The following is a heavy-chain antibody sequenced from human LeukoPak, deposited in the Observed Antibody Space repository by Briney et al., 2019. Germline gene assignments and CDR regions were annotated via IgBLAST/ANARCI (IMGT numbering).Heavy chain of an antibody. D-gene: IGHD2-15*01. CDR3: ARSGAPTPDY. CDR2: MDSDGSST. Sequence: GGSLRLSCAASGFTFSSYWMHWVRQAPGKGLEWVSRMDSDGSSTIYADSVKGRFTITRDNAKNTLNLQMNSLRAEDTALYYCARSGAPTPDYWGQGTLVIVSS. V-gene: IGHV3-74*01. J-gene: IGHJ4*02. CDR1: GFTFSSYW.